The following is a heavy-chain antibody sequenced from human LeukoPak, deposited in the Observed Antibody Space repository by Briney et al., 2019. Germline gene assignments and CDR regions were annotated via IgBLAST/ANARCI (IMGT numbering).Heavy chain of an antibody. Sequence: PGGTLRLSCAASGFTFSSYGMSWVRQAPGKGLEWVAAINTNGGSTYYADSVKGRFTISRDNSKNTLFLQMNSLRAEDTAVYYCASTIGSAGTQYWGQGTLVTVSS. CDR2: INTNGGST. J-gene: IGHJ4*02. CDR1: GFTFSSYG. CDR3: ASTIGSAGTQY. D-gene: IGHD6-13*01. V-gene: IGHV3-23*01.